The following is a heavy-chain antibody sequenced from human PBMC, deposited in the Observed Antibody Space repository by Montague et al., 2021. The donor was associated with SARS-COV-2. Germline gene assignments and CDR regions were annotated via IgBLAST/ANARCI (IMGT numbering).Heavy chain of an antibody. CDR1: GGSFSTYS. Sequence: SETLSLTCAVHGGSFSTYSWYWIRQPPGKGLEWIGEIHHGGSTNYNPSLKSRVTISADTSKNQFSLKLTSVAAADTAVYYCARLGDGVVPSPILGVGSYYSYYYMDVWGKGTTVTVSS. CDR3: ARLGDGVVPSPILGVGSYYSYYYMDV. J-gene: IGHJ6*03. V-gene: IGHV4-34*01. D-gene: IGHD2-2*02. CDR2: IHHGGST.